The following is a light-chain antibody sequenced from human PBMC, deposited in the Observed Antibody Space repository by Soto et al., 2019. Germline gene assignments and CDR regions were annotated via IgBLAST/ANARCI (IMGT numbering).Light chain of an antibody. Sequence: DIVMTQSPDSLAVSLGERATINCTSSQTLFYSPNNKNYLAWYQQKPGQPPKLLIYWASSRESGVPDRFSGTGSGTDFTLTISSLQAEDVAVYYCQQYYSSPTWTFGQGTKVEIK. CDR3: QQYYSSPTWT. CDR2: WAS. V-gene: IGKV4-1*01. CDR1: QTLFYSPNNKNY. J-gene: IGKJ1*01.